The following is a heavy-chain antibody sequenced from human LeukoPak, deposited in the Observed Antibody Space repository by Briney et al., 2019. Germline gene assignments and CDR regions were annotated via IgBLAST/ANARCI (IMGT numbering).Heavy chain of an antibody. V-gene: IGHV4-31*03. CDR1: GVSISSGGYY. Sequence: SETLSLTCTVSGVSISSGGYYWSWIRQHPGKGLEWIGYIYYSGSTYYNPSLKSRVTISVATSKNQFSPKLSSVTAADTAVYYCARTRPSFWYFDLWGRGTLVTVSS. CDR3: ARTRPSFWYFDL. CDR2: IYYSGST. J-gene: IGHJ2*01. D-gene: IGHD3-16*02.